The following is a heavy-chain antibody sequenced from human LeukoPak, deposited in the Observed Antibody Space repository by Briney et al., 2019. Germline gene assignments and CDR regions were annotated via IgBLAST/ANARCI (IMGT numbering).Heavy chain of an antibody. D-gene: IGHD7-27*01. V-gene: IGHV4-34*01. J-gene: IGHJ4*02. CDR3: AGGSTGSAYDY. CDR2: ISHSGST. CDR1: DGSFSGYY. Sequence: PSETLSLTCAIYDGSFSGYYWSSIRQPPGKGVEWIGGISHSGSTNYNPSLECRVPISLDTSKTHSSLRLTSVTAADTAVYYCAGGSTGSAYDYWGQGALVTVSP.